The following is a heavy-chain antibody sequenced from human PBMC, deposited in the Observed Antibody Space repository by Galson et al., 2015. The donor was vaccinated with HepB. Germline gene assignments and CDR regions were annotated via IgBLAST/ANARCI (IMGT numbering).Heavy chain of an antibody. D-gene: IGHD4-17*01. CDR1: GYTFTSYA. CDR3: ARDQVATVMPYYYYGMDV. Sequence: SVKVSCKASGYTFTSYAMHWVRQAPGQRLEWMGWINAGNGNTKYSQKFQGRVTITRDTSASTAYMELSSLRSEDTAVYYCARDQVATVMPYYYYGMDVWGQGTTVTVSS. J-gene: IGHJ6*02. V-gene: IGHV1-3*01. CDR2: INAGNGNT.